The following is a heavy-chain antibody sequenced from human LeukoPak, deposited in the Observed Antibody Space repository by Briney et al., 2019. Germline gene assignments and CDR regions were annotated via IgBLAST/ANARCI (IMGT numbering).Heavy chain of an antibody. CDR1: GFNFDDYA. CDR3: AKDSVKYSTSPLMYHFDF. V-gene: IGHV3-9*03. CDR2: ISYHSRNI. J-gene: IGHJ4*02. D-gene: IGHD2/OR15-2a*01. Sequence: GGSLRLSCGASGFNFDDYAMHWVRQVPGKGLEWVAGISYHSRNIRYVDSVKGRFTISRDNTKNFLYLQMNSLRVEDMAFYYCAKDSVKYSTSPLMYHFDFWGQGTLVTVSS.